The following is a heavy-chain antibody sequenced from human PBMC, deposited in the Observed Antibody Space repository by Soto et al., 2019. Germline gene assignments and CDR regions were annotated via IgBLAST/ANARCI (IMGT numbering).Heavy chain of an antibody. Sequence: ASVKVSCKASGYTFTSYGISWVRQAPGQGLEWMGWISAYNGNTNYAQKLQGRVTMTTDTSTSTAYMELRSLRSDDTAVYYCARSSANYYDFWSGYSSGMDVWGQGTTVTVSS. CDR1: GYTFTSYG. CDR2: ISAYNGNT. J-gene: IGHJ6*02. V-gene: IGHV1-18*04. CDR3: ARSSANYYDFWSGYSSGMDV. D-gene: IGHD3-3*01.